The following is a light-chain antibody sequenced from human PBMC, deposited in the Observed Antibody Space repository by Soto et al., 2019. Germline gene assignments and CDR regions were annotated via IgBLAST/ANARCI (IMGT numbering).Light chain of an antibody. CDR2: AAS. V-gene: IGKV1-27*01. CDR1: QGISNY. Sequence: DIQMTQSPSSLSASVRDRVIITCRASQGISNYLAWYQQKPGKVPKLLIYAASTLQSGVPSRFSGSGSGTDFTLTISSLQPEDVATYYCQKYDSVPWTFGQGTKVEIK. CDR3: QKYDSVPWT. J-gene: IGKJ1*01.